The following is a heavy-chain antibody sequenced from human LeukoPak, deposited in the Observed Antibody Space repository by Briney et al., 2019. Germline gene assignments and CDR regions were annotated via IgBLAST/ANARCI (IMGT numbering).Heavy chain of an antibody. V-gene: IGHV3-74*01. CDR2: INSDGSST. D-gene: IGHD6-19*01. CDR3: ARVSGKGFDP. Sequence: GGSLRLSCAASGFTFSSYWMHWVRQAPGKGLVGVSRINSDGSSTSYADSVKGRFTISRDNAKNTLYLQMNSLRAEDTAVYYCARVSGKGFDPWGQGTLVTVSS. CDR1: GFTFSSYW. J-gene: IGHJ5*02.